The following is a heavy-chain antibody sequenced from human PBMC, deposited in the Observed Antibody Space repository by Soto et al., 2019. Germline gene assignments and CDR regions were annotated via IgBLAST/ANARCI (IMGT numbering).Heavy chain of an antibody. CDR2: ISYDGGSK. CDR3: AKDWLGETLYSGINA. J-gene: IGHJ6*02. D-gene: IGHD3-10*01. Sequence: EQVVESGGGVVQPGRSLTLSCAASGFSFRNYGMHWVRQVPGKGLEWVAVISYDGGSKYYADSVKGRFTISRDNSENTLYLKMSGLRRDDRVVYYWAKDWLGETLYSGINAGAPGTTVPVSS. V-gene: IGHV3-30*18. CDR1: GFSFRNYG.